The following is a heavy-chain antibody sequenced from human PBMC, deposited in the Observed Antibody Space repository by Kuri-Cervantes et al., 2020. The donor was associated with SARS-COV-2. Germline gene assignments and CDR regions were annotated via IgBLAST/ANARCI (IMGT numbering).Heavy chain of an antibody. V-gene: IGHV3-74*01. CDR3: AREDYDSSGYLR. Sequence: GESLKISCAASGFTFSGHWIHWVRQAPGKGLVWVSRINPDGSYTNNADSVKGRFTLSRDNAKNMLFLQMNSLRAEDTAVHYCAREDYDSSGYLRWGQGTLVTVSS. CDR1: GFTFSGHW. CDR2: INPDGSYT. D-gene: IGHD3-22*01. J-gene: IGHJ4*02.